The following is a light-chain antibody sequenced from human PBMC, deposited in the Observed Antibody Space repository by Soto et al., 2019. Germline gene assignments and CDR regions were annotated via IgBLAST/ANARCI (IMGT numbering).Light chain of an antibody. CDR3: PHSASPPSP. Sequence: MSLSVSAVPSKIEDRVTITCRASQSISNWLAWYQQKPGTAPKVLIYHASNLQSGVPSRFSGSGSGTEFTLTISSLQSEDFTLYYSPHSASPPSPFGQRSMA. CDR1: QSISNW. V-gene: IGKV1-5*01. CDR2: HAS. J-gene: IGKJ1*01.